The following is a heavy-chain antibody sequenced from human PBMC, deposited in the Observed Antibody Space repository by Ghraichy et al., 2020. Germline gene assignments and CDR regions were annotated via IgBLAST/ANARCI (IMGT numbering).Heavy chain of an antibody. CDR1: GFTFSNFA. D-gene: IGHD6-13*01. CDR2: ISISGGKT. Sequence: GGSLRLSCAVSGFTFSNFAMSWVRQAPGKGLEWVSSISISGGKTYYADSVRGRFTIARDNSNNILYLRMNSLRAEDTALYYCTKMQQQLVEDSYYYYGMDVWGQGTTVTVAS. CDR3: TKMQQQLVEDSYYYYGMDV. J-gene: IGHJ6*02. V-gene: IGHV3-23*01.